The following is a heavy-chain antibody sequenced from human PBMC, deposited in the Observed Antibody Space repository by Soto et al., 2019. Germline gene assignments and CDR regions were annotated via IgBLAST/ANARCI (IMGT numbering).Heavy chain of an antibody. CDR3: AGVLDYDILTGPQYYFDF. CDR1: GFTFSGYD. CDR2: ISSSGSTI. J-gene: IGHJ4*02. D-gene: IGHD3-9*01. Sequence: GGSLRLSCAASGFTFSGYDMSWIRQAPGKGLEWVSYISSSGSTIYYADSVKGRFTISRDNAKNSLYLQMNSLRAEDTAVYYCAGVLDYDILTGPQYYFDFWGQGTLVTVSS. V-gene: IGHV3-11*01.